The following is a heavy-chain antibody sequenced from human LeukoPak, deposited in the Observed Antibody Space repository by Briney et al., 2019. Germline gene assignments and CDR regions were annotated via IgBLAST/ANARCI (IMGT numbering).Heavy chain of an antibody. CDR1: GFNFDEYA. Sequence: GGSLRLSCTASGFNFDEYAMSWVRQGPGKGLEWLTFIRVKTFGATAEYAASVKGRFFISRDDSKSIVYLQMNGLESEDTAVYYCTRDGWRSGSDSSPHFDYWGQGTLVTVSS. CDR3: TRDGWRSGSDSSPHFDY. CDR2: IRVKTFGATA. V-gene: IGHV3-49*04. D-gene: IGHD1-26*01. J-gene: IGHJ4*02.